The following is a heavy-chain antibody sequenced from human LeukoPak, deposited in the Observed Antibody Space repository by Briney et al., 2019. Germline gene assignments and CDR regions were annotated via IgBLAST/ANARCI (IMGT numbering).Heavy chain of an antibody. CDR1: GGSFSGYS. CDR2: INHSGST. Sequence: SETLSLTCAVYGGSFSGYSWTWIRQPPGKGLEWIGEINHSGSTNYNPSLKSRVTISVDTSKNQFSLKLSSVTAADTAVYYCARGAPGYWGQGNLVTVSS. J-gene: IGHJ4*02. V-gene: IGHV4-34*01. CDR3: ARGAPGY.